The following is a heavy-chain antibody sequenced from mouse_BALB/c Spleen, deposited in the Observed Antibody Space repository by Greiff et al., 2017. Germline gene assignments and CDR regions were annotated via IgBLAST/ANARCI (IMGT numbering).Heavy chain of an antibody. Sequence: VQLKQSGPELVKPGASVKMSCKASGYTFTSYVMHWVQQKPGQGLEWIGYINPYNDGTKYNEKFKGKATLTSDNSSSTAYMELSSLTSEDSAVYYCARRENYCVSSPWFAYWGQGTLVTGSA. CDR1: GYTFTSYV. J-gene: IGHJ3*01. CDR2: INPYNDGT. V-gene: IGHV1-14*01. CDR3: ARRENYCVSSPWFAY. D-gene: IGHD1-1*01.